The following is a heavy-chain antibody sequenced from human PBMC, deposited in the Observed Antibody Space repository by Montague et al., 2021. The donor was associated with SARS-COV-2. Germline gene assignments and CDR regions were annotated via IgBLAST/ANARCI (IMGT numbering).Heavy chain of an antibody. CDR3: AREIGLVTIFGLVTISGWFDP. J-gene: IGHJ5*02. V-gene: IGHV4-61*02. CDR1: GGSISSGSHY. Sequence: TLSLTCTVSGGSISSGSHYWSWIRQPAGKGLEWIGRIYTSGSTNYNPSLKSRVTISVDTSKNQFSLKLSSVTAADTAVYYCAREIGLVTIFGLVTISGWFDPWGQGTLVTVSS. CDR2: IYTSGST. D-gene: IGHD3-3*01.